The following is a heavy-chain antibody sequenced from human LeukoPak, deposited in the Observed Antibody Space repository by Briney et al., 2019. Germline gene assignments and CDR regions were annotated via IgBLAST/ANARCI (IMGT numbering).Heavy chain of an antibody. CDR2: INHSGST. J-gene: IGHJ4*02. Sequence: PSETLSLTCAVSGGSFSDFYWSWIRQSPGKGLQWIGEINHSGSTNYNPSLKSRVTISVDTSKNQFSLKLSSVTAADTAVYYCARGLRAVTIDYWGQGTLVTVPS. CDR3: ARGLRAVTIDY. V-gene: IGHV4-34*01. CDR1: GGSFSDFY. D-gene: IGHD6-19*01.